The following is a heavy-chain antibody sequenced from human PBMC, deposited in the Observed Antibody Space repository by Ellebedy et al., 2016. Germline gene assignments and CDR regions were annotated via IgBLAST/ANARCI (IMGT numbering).Heavy chain of an antibody. J-gene: IGHJ4*02. CDR3: AKLPSGATGRFDY. CDR1: GFTFSTYA. V-gene: IGHV3-30*18. CDR2: TSYDGSSQ. D-gene: IGHD1-26*01. Sequence: GGSLRLXCICSGFTFSTYAMHWVRQVPGKGLEWVSMTSYDGSSQFYADSVQGRFSVSRDNSKNTLYLHMNSLRGEDTAIYYCAKLPSGATGRFDYWGQGTLVTVSS.